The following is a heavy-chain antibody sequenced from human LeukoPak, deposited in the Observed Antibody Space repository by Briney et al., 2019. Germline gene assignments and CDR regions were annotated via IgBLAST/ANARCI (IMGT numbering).Heavy chain of an antibody. CDR2: MHHSGST. CDR3: ARDPGAYYDSSGYLNWFDP. CDR1: GGSISSYF. D-gene: IGHD3-22*01. J-gene: IGHJ5*02. Sequence: SETLSLTCTVSGGSISSYFWTWIRQPPGKGLEWIGSMHHSGSTYYNPSLKSLVTTSVHTSKTQFSLKLSSVPAADTAVYYCARDPGAYYDSSGYLNWFDPWGQGTLVTVSS. V-gene: IGHV4-59*12.